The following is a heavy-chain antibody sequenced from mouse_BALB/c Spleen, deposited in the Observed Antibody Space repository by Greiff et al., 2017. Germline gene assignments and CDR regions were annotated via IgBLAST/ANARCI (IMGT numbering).Heavy chain of an antibody. CDR3: ARGSLFAY. CDR1: GFTFTDYY. V-gene: IGHV7-3*02. CDR2: IRNKANGYTT. J-gene: IGHJ3*01. Sequence: VQLVESGGGLVQPGGSLRLSCATSGFTFTDYYMSWVRQPPGKALEWLGFIRNKANGYTTEYSASVKGRFTISRDNSQSILYLQMNTLRAEDSAAYYCARGSLFAYWGQGTLVTVSA.